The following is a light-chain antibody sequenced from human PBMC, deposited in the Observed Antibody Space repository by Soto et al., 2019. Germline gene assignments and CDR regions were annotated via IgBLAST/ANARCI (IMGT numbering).Light chain of an antibody. Sequence: QSVLTQSPSASGTPGQRITISCSGSGSNIGPNYVYWFQQFPGTAPKLLIYNDDQRPSGVPDRFSGSKSGTSASLGISGLRSEDEADYYCAACDDSLTGRVFGGGTKVTVL. CDR1: GSNIGPNY. V-gene: IGLV1-47*02. J-gene: IGLJ3*02. CDR3: AACDDSLTGRV. CDR2: NDD.